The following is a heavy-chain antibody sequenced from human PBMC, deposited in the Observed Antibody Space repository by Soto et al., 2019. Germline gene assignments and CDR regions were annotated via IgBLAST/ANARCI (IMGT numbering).Heavy chain of an antibody. D-gene: IGHD6-13*01. V-gene: IGHV1-2*02. CDR1: GYTFTGYY. CDR3: ARDGLGGGVRISAAGPPGYYYGMDV. Sequence: ASVKVSCKASGYTFTGYYMHWVRQAPGQGLEWMGWINPNSGGTNYAQKFQGRVTITADKSTSTAYMELSSLRSEDTAVYYCARDGLGGGVRISAAGPPGYYYGMDVWGQGTTVTVSS. J-gene: IGHJ6*02. CDR2: INPNSGGT.